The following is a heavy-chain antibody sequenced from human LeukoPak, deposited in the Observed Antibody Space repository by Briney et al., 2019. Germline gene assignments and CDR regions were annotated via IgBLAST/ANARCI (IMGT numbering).Heavy chain of an antibody. D-gene: IGHD2-15*01. J-gene: IGHJ4*02. CDR2: ISGSGGST. CDR1: GFTFSSFA. CDR3: TKGGSSDLWGHLDC. Sequence: EGSLRLSCATPGFTFSSFAMSWVRQTPGKGLEWVSTISGSGGSTYYAESVKGRFTISRDNSKNTLYLQMNSLRVEDMAMYYCTKGGSSDLWGHLDCWGQGTLVSVSS. V-gene: IGHV3-23*01.